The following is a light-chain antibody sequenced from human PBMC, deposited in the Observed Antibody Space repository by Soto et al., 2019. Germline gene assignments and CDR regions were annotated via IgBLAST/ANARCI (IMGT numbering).Light chain of an antibody. CDR2: AAS. V-gene: IGKV1-39*01. Sequence: DIQMTQSLSSLSASVGDRLTITCRASQSISTHLNWYQQKPGKAPKLLICAASNLQSGVPSRFSGSGSGTDFTLTISSLQPEDFATYYCQQSYSNPLTFGGGTKVEIK. CDR3: QQSYSNPLT. J-gene: IGKJ4*01. CDR1: QSISTH.